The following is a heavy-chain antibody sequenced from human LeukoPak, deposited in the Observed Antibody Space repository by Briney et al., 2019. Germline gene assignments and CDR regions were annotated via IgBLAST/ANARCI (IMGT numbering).Heavy chain of an antibody. Sequence: SETLSLTCTVSGGSISGYYWSWIRQPPGRGLEWIGYIYYSGSTNYNPSLKSRVTISVDTSKNQFSLKLSSGTAADTAVYYCARGGSSSWLDYYYYGMDVWGQGTTVTVSS. V-gene: IGHV4-59*08. CDR3: ARGGSSSWLDYYYYGMDV. CDR2: IYYSGST. D-gene: IGHD6-13*01. J-gene: IGHJ6*02. CDR1: GGSISGYY.